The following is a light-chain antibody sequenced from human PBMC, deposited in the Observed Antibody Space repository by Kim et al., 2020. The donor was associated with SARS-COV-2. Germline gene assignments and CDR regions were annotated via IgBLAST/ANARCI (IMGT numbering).Light chain of an antibody. CDR2: GKN. CDR3: NSLDSSANRPWV. V-gene: IGLV3-19*01. CDR1: SLRSYY. J-gene: IGLJ3*02. Sequence: SSELTQDPAVSVALGQTVRITCQGDSLRSYYASWYQQKPVQAPVLVIYGKNNRPSGIPDRFSGSSSGNTASLTITGAQAEDAPDYYCNSLDSSANRPWVF.